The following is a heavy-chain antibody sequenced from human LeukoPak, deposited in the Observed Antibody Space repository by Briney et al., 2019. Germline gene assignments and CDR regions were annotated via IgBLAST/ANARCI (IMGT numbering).Heavy chain of an antibody. CDR3: TVHLTASSLGH. Sequence: GGSLRLSCAASGFTFTTAWMTWVRQTPGKGLEWVGRILSKAGGETTDYAAPVKGTFTISRDDSKSLVFLQMNSLKTEDTAVYYCTVHLTASSLGHWGQGTLVTVSS. V-gene: IGHV3-15*01. J-gene: IGHJ4*02. CDR2: ILSKAGGETT. D-gene: IGHD2-21*02. CDR1: GFTFTTAW.